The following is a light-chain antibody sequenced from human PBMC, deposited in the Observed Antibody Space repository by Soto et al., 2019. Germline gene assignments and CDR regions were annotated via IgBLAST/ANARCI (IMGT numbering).Light chain of an antibody. CDR2: DAS. CDR3: QQRSNWPYT. J-gene: IGKJ2*01. Sequence: EIVLTQSPATLSLSPGERATLSCRAGQSVSTYLAWYQQKPGQAPRFLIYDASNRATGIPARFSGSGSGTAFTLTISSLEPEDFAVYYCQQRSNWPYTFGQGTKLEIK. V-gene: IGKV3-11*01. CDR1: QSVSTY.